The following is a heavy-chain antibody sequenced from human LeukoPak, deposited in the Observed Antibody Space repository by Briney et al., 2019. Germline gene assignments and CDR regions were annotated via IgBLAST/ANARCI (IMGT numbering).Heavy chain of an antibody. CDR1: GYAFTGYY. Sequence: GASVKVSCKASGYAFTGYYMHWVRQAPGQGLEGMGWINPNSGGTNYAQKFQGRVTMTRDTSISTAYMELSRLRSDDTAVYYCASRLGEYSGYDHTWGQGTLVTVSS. D-gene: IGHD5-12*01. CDR3: ASRLGEYSGYDHT. CDR2: INPNSGGT. V-gene: IGHV1-2*02. J-gene: IGHJ4*02.